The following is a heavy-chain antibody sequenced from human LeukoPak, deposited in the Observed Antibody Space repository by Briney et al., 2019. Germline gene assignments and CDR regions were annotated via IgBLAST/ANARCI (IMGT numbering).Heavy chain of an antibody. CDR1: GYTFTNYG. D-gene: IGHD3-9*01. V-gene: IGHV1-18*01. CDR2: ISAYNGNT. CDR3: ARPPYEILAGYGDDY. J-gene: IGHJ4*02. Sequence: GASVKVSCKATGYTFTNYGISWVRQAPGQGLEWMGWISAYNGNTNYAQRLQGRVTMTTDTSTNTAYMELRSLTSDDAAVYYCARPPYEILAGYGDDYWGQGTLVTVSS.